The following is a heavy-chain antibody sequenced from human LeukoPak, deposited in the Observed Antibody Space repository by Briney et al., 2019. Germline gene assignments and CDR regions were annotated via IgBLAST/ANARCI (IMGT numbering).Heavy chain of an antibody. V-gene: IGHV3-49*04. J-gene: IGHJ4*02. CDR3: TRQGLRWFDY. CDR1: GFTFGDYA. CDR2: IRSKAYGGTT. D-gene: IGHD4-23*01. Sequence: GRSLRLSCTASGFTFGDYAMSWVRQAPGQGLEWVGFIRSKAYGGTTEYAASVKGRFTISRDDSKSIAYLQMNSLKTEDTAVYYCTRQGLRWFDYWGQGTLVTVSS.